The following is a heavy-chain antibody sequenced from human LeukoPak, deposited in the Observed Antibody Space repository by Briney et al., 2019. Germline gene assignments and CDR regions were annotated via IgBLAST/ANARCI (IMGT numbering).Heavy chain of an antibody. CDR2: INSDGSST. V-gene: IGHV3-74*01. D-gene: IGHD3-10*01. Sequence: GGSLRLSCAASGFTFSSYWMHWVRQAPGKGLVWVSRINSDGSSTSYADSVKGRFTISRDNSKNTLYLQMNSLRAEDTAVYYCVRDWDNGELNPSHWGQGTLVTVSS. CDR3: VRDWDNGELNPSH. CDR1: GFTFSSYW. J-gene: IGHJ4*02.